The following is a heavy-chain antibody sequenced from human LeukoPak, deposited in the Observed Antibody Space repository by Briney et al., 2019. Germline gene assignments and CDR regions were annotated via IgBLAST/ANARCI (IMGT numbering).Heavy chain of an antibody. J-gene: IGHJ3*02. CDR2: IYYSGST. CDR3: ARDIVPRGIVVVHDAFDI. Sequence: SETLSLTCTVSGGSISSYYWSWIRQPPGKGLEWIGYIYYSGSTNYNPSLKSRVTISVDTSKNQFSLKLSSVTAADTAVYYCARDIVPRGIVVVHDAFDIWGQGTMVTVSS. D-gene: IGHD3-22*01. CDR1: GGSISSYY. V-gene: IGHV4-59*01.